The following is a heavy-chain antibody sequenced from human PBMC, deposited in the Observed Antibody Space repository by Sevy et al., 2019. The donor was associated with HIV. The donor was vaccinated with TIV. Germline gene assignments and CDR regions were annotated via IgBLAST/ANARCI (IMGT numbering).Heavy chain of an antibody. Sequence: GESLKISCKGSGYSFTSYWIGWVRQMPGKGLEWMGIFYPGDSDTRYSPSFQGQVTISADKSISTAYLQWSSLKASDTAMYYCARQGSNVLRFLEWSPPYYFDYWGQGTLVTVSS. J-gene: IGHJ4*02. CDR2: FYPGDSDT. CDR3: ARQGSNVLRFLEWSPPYYFDY. CDR1: GYSFTSYW. D-gene: IGHD3-3*01. V-gene: IGHV5-51*01.